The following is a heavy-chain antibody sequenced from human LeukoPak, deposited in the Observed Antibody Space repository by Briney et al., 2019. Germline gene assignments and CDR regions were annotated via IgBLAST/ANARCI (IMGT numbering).Heavy chain of an antibody. CDR2: ISYDGSNK. V-gene: IGHV3-30*18. CDR3: AKDIFGGDYGDYVFVY. Sequence: GGSLRLSCAASGFTFSNYDMHWVRQAPGKGLEWVAVISYDGSNKYYADSVKGRFTISRDNSKNTLYLQMNSLRAEDTAVYYCAKDIFGGDYGDYVFVYWGQGTLVTVSS. D-gene: IGHD4-17*01. CDR1: GFTFSNYD. J-gene: IGHJ4*02.